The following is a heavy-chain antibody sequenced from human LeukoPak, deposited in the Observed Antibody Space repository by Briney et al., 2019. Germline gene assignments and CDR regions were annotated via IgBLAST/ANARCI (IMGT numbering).Heavy chain of an antibody. Sequence: ASVKVSCKASGYTFTDYFMFWVRQAPGQGLEWMGWMNPNSGNTGYAQKFQGRVTMTRNTSISTAYMELSSLRSEDTAVYYCARGEGIAAAEPVDYWGQGTLVTVSS. D-gene: IGHD6-13*01. CDR3: ARGEGIAAAEPVDY. V-gene: IGHV1-8*02. J-gene: IGHJ4*02. CDR1: GYTFTDYF. CDR2: MNPNSGNT.